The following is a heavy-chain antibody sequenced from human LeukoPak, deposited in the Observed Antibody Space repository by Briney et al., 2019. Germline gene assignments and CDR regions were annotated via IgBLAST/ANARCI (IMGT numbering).Heavy chain of an antibody. J-gene: IGHJ5*02. Sequence: SETLSLTCTVSGGSISGTTYYWGWIRQPPGKGLEWIGSIYYDGNTYFNPSLKSRLTISVDTSKNQFSLTLSSVTAADTAVYYCASHLWFGELNWFDPWGQGTLVTVSS. CDR2: IYYDGNT. CDR1: GGSISGTTYY. D-gene: IGHD3-10*01. CDR3: ASHLWFGELNWFDP. V-gene: IGHV4-39*01.